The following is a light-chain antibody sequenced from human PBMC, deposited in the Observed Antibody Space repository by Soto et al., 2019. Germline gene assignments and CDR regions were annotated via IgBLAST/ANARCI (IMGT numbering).Light chain of an antibody. CDR2: GAS. CDR1: QSVAGTF. J-gene: IGKJ1*01. V-gene: IGKV3-20*01. CDR3: QQYGSSPRGT. Sequence: IVLTQSPGTLSLSPGERATISCRASQSVAGTFLAWYQQKPGQAPRLLIYGASTRAPGIPDRFSGSRSGTDFTLTISRLEPEDFAVYYCQQYGSSPRGTFGQGTKVEIK.